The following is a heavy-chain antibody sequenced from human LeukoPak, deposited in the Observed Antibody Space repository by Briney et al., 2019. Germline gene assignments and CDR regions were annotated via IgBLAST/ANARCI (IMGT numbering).Heavy chain of an antibody. CDR3: ARGQVPSGWYWGSYYYYGMDV. V-gene: IGHV1-8*01. J-gene: IGHJ6*02. Sequence: ASVKVSCKASGYTFTSYDINWVRQATGQGLEWMGWMNPNSGNTGYAQKFQGRVTMTRNTSISTAYMELSSLRSEDTAVYYCARGQVPSGWYWGSYYYYGMDVWGQGTTVTVSS. CDR2: MNPNSGNT. CDR1: GYTFTSYD. D-gene: IGHD6-19*01.